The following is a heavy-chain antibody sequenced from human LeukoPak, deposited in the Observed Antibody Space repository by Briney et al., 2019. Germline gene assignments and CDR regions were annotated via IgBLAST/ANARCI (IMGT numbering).Heavy chain of an antibody. D-gene: IGHD6-19*01. CDR3: ARGYSSGWYEAYYFDY. V-gene: IGHV4-59*01. J-gene: IGHJ4*02. CDR1: GGSFSGYY. CDR2: IYYSGST. Sequence: PSETLSLTCAVYGGSFSGYYWSWIRQPPGKGLEWIGYIYYSGSTNYNPSLKSRVTISVDTSKNQFSLKLSSVTAADTAVYYCARGYSSGWYEAYYFDYWGQGTLVTVSS.